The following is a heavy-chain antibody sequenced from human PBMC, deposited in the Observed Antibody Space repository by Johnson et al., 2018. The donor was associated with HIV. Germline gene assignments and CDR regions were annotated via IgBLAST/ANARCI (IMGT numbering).Heavy chain of an antibody. CDR1: GFTFSSYA. V-gene: IGHV3-30-3*01. CDR2: ISYDGSNK. J-gene: IGHJ3*02. D-gene: IGHD6-19*01. CDR3: ARGSSEGAFDI. Sequence: VQLVESGGGLVQPGGSLRLSCAASGFTFSSYAMHWVRQAPGKGLEWVAVISYDGSNKYYADSVKGRFTISRDNSKNTLYLQMNSLRAEDTAVYYCARGSSEGAFDIWGQGTMVTVSS.